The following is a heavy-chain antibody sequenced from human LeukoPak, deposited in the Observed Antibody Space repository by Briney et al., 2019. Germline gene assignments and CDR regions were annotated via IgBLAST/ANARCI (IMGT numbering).Heavy chain of an antibody. V-gene: IGHV4-59*01. J-gene: IGHJ3*02. D-gene: IGHD3-22*01. CDR1: GGSISRYY. CDR2: IYYSGST. Sequence: SETLSLTCTVSGGSISRYYWSWIRQPPGKGLEWIGYIYYSGSTNYNPSLKSRVTISVDTSKNQFSLKLSSVTAADTAVYYCARGEEYYDSSGYYHDAFDIWGQGTMVTVSS. CDR3: ARGEEYYDSSGYYHDAFDI.